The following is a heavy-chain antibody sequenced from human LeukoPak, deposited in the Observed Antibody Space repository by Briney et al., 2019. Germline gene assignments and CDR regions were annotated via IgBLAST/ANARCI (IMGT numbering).Heavy chain of an antibody. Sequence: GGSLRLSCAVSGFTFSAYTMNWVRQAPGKGLEWVSSISGGSNYIYYAHSVKGRFTISRDNAKNSLFLQMNSLRAEDTAIYYCARDYGDYVCLGYWGQGTLVTVSS. J-gene: IGHJ4*02. V-gene: IGHV3-21*01. CDR3: ARDYGDYVCLGY. D-gene: IGHD4-17*01. CDR2: ISGGSNYI. CDR1: GFTFSAYT.